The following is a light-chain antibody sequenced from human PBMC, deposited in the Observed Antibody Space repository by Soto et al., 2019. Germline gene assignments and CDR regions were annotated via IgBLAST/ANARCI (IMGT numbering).Light chain of an antibody. CDR2: GAS. CDR3: QQYSNWPLT. V-gene: IGKV3-15*01. J-gene: IGKJ4*01. CDR1: QSVRSSY. Sequence: IVMTQSPGTLSVSPGERATLSCRASQSVRSSYLAWYQQKPGQPPRLLIYGASTRATGIPARFGGSGSGTEFTLTISSLQSEDSAVYYCQQYSNWPLTFGGGTKVEIK.